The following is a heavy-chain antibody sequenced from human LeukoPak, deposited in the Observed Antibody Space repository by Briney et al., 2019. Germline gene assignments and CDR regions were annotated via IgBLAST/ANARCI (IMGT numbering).Heavy chain of an antibody. Sequence: GGSLRLSCAASGFTFSSYAMHWVRQAPGKGLEYVSAISSNGGSTYYANSVKGRFTISRDNSKNTLYLQMGSLRAEDMAVYYCATHTGRDAFDIWGQGTMVTVSS. V-gene: IGHV3-64*01. CDR2: ISSNGGST. CDR1: GFTFSSYA. D-gene: IGHD1-14*01. J-gene: IGHJ3*02. CDR3: ATHTGRDAFDI.